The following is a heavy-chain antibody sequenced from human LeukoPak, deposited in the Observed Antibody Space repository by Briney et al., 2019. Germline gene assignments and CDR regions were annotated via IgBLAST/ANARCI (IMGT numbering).Heavy chain of an antibody. CDR3: ARAILGPTGR. CDR2: ISSSSSYI. Sequence: PGGSLRLSCAASGFTFSSYSMNWVRQAPGKGLEWVSSISSSSSYIYYADSVKGRFTISRDNAKNLLYLQMNSLRAEDTAVYHCARAILGPTGRWGQGTLVTVSS. J-gene: IGHJ4*02. D-gene: IGHD3-3*01. V-gene: IGHV3-21*01. CDR1: GFTFSSYS.